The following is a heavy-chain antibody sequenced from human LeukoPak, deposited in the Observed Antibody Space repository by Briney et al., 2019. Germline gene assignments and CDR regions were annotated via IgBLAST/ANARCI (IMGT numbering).Heavy chain of an antibody. J-gene: IGHJ4*02. V-gene: IGHV1-2*02. Sequence: ASVKVSCKASGYRFSAYYMHWVRQAPGQGLEWMGWVVTNNGDTRYSRRFQGRVTMTRDTSTGTAYMELSRLTSGDTAVYYCARGGPLHGFEYRGQGTLVTVFS. CDR3: ARGGPLHGFEY. CDR1: GYRFSAYY. CDR2: VVTNNGDT.